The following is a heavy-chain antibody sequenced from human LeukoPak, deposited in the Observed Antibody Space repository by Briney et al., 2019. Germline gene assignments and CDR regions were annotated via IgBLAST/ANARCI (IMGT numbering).Heavy chain of an antibody. CDR3: ARGESITMIPDY. CDR1: GVMFSSYT. V-gene: IGHV3-21*01. CDR2: ISGSINDI. Sequence: GGSLRLSCAASGVMFSSYTMNWVRQAPGKGLEWVSSISGSINDIYYTDSVNGRFTVSRDNANNTLFRQMNTLRAEDTAEYYCARGESITMIPDYWGQGTLVTVSS. J-gene: IGHJ4*02. D-gene: IGHD3-22*01.